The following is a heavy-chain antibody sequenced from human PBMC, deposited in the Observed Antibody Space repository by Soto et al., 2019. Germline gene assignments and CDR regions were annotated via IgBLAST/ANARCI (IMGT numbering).Heavy chain of an antibody. J-gene: IGHJ4*02. CDR2: IYPGDSDT. Sequence: ESLNISCKGSGYSFTSYWIGWVRQMPGKGLEWMGIIYPGDSDTRYSPSFQGQVTISADKSISTAYLQWSSLKASDTAMYYCARPVDNWNDAGVYWGQGTLVTVSS. V-gene: IGHV5-51*01. CDR1: GYSFTSYW. CDR3: ARPVDNWNDAGVY. D-gene: IGHD1-20*01.